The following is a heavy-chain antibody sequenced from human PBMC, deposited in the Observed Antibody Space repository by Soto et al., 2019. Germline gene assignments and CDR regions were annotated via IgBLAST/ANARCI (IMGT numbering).Heavy chain of an antibody. D-gene: IGHD6-6*01. Sequence: RGSLRLSCAASGFTFSSYAMSWVRQAPGKGLEWVSAISGSGGSTYYADSVKGRFTISRDNSKNTLYLQMNSLRAEDTAVYYCAKGGAARTLDYYYGMDVWGQGTTVTAP. CDR2: ISGSGGST. J-gene: IGHJ6*02. V-gene: IGHV3-23*01. CDR1: GFTFSSYA. CDR3: AKGGAARTLDYYYGMDV.